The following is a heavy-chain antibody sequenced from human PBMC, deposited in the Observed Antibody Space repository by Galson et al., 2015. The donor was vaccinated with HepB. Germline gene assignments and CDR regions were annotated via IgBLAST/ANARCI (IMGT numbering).Heavy chain of an antibody. CDR3: ARGGLRGSGNGGYDF. V-gene: IGHV3-11*06. CDR1: GFTFSDYY. J-gene: IGHJ4*02. Sequence: SLRLSCAASGFTFSDYYMSWIRQAPGKGLEWVSYISSSSSYTNYADSVKGRFTISRDNAKNSLYLQMNSLRAEDTAVYYCARGGLRGSGNGGYDFWGQGTLFTVSS. D-gene: IGHD3-10*01. CDR2: ISSSSSYT.